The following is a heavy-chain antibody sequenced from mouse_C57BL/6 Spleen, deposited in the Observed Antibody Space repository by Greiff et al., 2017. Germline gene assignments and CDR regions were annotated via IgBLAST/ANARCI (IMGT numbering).Heavy chain of an antibody. CDR3: ARWIYRGEFAY. CDR1: GYTFTDYN. V-gene: IGHV1-18*01. D-gene: IGHD2-13*01. J-gene: IGHJ3*01. Sequence: EVQLVESGPELVKPGASVKIPCKASGYTFTDYNMDWVKQSHGKSLEWIGDINPNNGGTIYNQKFKGKATLTVDNSSSTASMELRSLTSEDTAVYYCARWIYRGEFAYWGQGTLVTVSA. CDR2: INPNNGGT.